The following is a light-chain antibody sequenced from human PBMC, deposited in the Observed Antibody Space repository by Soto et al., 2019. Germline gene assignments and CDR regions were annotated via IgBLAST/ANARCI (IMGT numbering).Light chain of an antibody. CDR3: SLYVSRSTSFV. CDR1: SSDIGGYKY. V-gene: IGLV2-14*01. J-gene: IGLJ1*01. CDR2: EVS. Sequence: QSALTQPASVSGSPGQSITISCTGTSSDIGGYKYVSWYQQHPGKAPKLIIFEVSNRPSGVSDRFSGSNSGNTASLTISGLQAEDEADYYCSLYVSRSTSFVFGTGTKVTVL.